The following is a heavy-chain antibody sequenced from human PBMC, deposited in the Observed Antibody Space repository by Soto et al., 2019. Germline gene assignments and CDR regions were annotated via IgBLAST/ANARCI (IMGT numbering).Heavy chain of an antibody. CDR3: ARVAYYYGSGSYYNVERPWFDP. CDR1: GYTFTSYG. J-gene: IGHJ5*02. D-gene: IGHD3-10*01. CDR2: ISAYNGNT. V-gene: IGHV1-18*01. Sequence: GASVKVSCKASGYTFTSYGISWVRQAPGQGLEWMGWISAYNGNTNYAQKLQGRVTMTTDTSTSTAYMELRSLRSDDTAVYYCARVAYYYGSGSYYNVERPWFDPWGQGTLVTVSS.